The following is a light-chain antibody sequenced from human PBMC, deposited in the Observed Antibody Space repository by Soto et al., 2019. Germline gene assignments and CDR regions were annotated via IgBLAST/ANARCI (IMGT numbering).Light chain of an antibody. CDR2: GAS. V-gene: IGKV3-15*01. CDR3: QQYKDWLFT. Sequence: ERVMTQSPATLSVSPGERVTLSCRASQSVSGNLAWYQQKPGQAPRLLIYGASTRATGIPARFSGSGSGTEFTLTISSLQSEDSAVYYCQQYKDWLFTFGGGTRVEIK. CDR1: QSVSGN. J-gene: IGKJ4*01.